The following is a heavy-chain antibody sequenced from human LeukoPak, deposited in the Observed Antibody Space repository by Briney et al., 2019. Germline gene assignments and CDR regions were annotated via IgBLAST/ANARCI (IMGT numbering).Heavy chain of an antibody. CDR1: GFTFSTYA. J-gene: IGHJ6*02. CDR3: ARRRVGMDV. D-gene: IGHD1-1*01. CDR2: ISSNGGST. Sequence: RGFLRLSCAVSGFTFSTYAMSWVRQAPGKGLEWVSAISSNGGSTYYADSVKGRFTISRDNAKDSLFLQMNSLRAEDTAVYYCARRRVGMDVWGQGTTVTVSS. V-gene: IGHV3-23*01.